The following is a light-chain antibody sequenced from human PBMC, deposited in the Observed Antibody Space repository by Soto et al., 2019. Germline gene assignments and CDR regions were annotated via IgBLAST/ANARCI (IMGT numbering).Light chain of an antibody. J-gene: IGKJ1*01. CDR3: QQYYSYSWT. CDR1: QGISSY. Sequence: ALRMTQSPSSFSASTGDRVTITCRASQGISSYLAWYQQKPGKAPKLLIYAASTLQKGVPSRFSGSGSGTDFTLTIICLQSEDFATYYCQQYYSYSWTFGQGTKVEIK. V-gene: IGKV1-8*01. CDR2: AAS.